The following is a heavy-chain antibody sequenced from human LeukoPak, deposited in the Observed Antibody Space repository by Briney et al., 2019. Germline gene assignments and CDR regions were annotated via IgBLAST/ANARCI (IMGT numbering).Heavy chain of an antibody. CDR2: FDPEDGET. CDR3: AREWELRPVLDY. CDR1: GYTLTELS. J-gene: IGHJ4*02. D-gene: IGHD1-26*01. V-gene: IGHV1-24*01. Sequence: ASVKVSCKVSGYTLTELSMHWVRQAPGKGLEWMGGFDPEDGETIYAQKFQGRVTMTRDTSTSTVYMELSSLRSEDTAVYYCAREWELRPVLDYWGQGTLVTVSS.